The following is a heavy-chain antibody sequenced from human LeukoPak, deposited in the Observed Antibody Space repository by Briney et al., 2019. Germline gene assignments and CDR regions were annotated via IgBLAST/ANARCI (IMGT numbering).Heavy chain of an antibody. CDR1: GYTFTSYG. CDR2: ISAYNGNT. CDR3: ARATMVQWLVPFDY. Sequence: ASVKVSCKASGYTFTSYGISWVRQAPGQGLEWMGWISAYNGNTNYAQKLQGRVTMTTDTSTSTAYMELRSLRSDDTAVYYCARATMVQWLVPFDYWGQGTLVTVSS. V-gene: IGHV1-18*01. D-gene: IGHD6-19*01. J-gene: IGHJ4*02.